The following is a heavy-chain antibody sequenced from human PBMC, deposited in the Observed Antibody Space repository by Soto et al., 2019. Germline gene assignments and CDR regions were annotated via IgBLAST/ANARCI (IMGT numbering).Heavy chain of an antibody. CDR2: IYYSGGT. CDR1: GGSISSGGYY. Sequence: PSETLSLTCTVSGGSISSGGYYWSWIRQHPGKGLEWIGYIYYSGGTYYNPSLKSRVTISVDTSKNQFSLKLSSVTAADTAVYYCARVGSFGVWFDPWGQGTLVTVSS. CDR3: ARVGSFGVWFDP. D-gene: IGHD2-8*01. V-gene: IGHV4-31*03. J-gene: IGHJ5*02.